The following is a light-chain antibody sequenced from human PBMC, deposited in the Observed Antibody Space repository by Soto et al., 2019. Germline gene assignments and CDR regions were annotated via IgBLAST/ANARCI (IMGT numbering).Light chain of an antibody. CDR2: GAS. CDR1: QYINTR. V-gene: IGKV3-15*01. CDR3: QQYYNWPPIT. Sequence: EIVLTQSPATLSSFPGDRVTLSCRASQYINTRLAWYQHRPGQAPRLLIYGASTRATGVPDRFSGSGSGTEFTLTISSLQSEDIAVYFCQQYYNWPPITFGQGTRLEI. J-gene: IGKJ5*01.